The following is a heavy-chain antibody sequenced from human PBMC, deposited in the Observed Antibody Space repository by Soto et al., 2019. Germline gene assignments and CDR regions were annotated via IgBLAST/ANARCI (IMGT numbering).Heavy chain of an antibody. J-gene: IGHJ6*02. CDR1: GGSISSGGYY. CDR3: ARGEYQLLYGMDV. CDR2: IYYSGST. D-gene: IGHD2-2*01. V-gene: IGHV4-31*03. Sequence: SETLSLTCTVSGGSISSGGYYWSWIRQHPGKGLEWIGYIYYSGSTYYNPSLKSRVTISVDTSKNQFSLKLRSVTAADTAVFYCARGEYQLLYGMDVWGQGTTVNVSS.